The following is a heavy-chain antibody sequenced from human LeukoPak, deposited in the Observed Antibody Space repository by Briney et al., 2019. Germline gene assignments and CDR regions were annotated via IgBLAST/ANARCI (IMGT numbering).Heavy chain of an antibody. J-gene: IGHJ5*02. CDR1: GGSISSYY. CDR3: VAGYDILGP. Sequence: SETLSLTCTVSGGSISSYYWSWIRQPPGKGLEWIGYIYYSGSTNYNPSLKSRVTISVDTSKNQFSLKLSSVTAADTAVYYCVAGYDILGPWGQGTLVTVSS. D-gene: IGHD3-9*01. CDR2: IYYSGST. V-gene: IGHV4-59*01.